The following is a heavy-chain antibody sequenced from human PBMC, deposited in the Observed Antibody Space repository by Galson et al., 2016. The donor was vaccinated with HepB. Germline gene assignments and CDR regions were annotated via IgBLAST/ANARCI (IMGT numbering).Heavy chain of an antibody. CDR3: AKDSGLGGDCSSCFYFDI. CDR1: GFTFRTYW. D-gene: IGHD2-21*02. J-gene: IGHJ2*01. V-gene: IGHV3-7*03. CDR2: IKQDGSEQ. Sequence: LRLSCAASGFTFRTYWMSWVRQAPGKGLEWVANIKQDGSEQYYVDSVKGRFTISRDNAKNSLFLQLNSLRAEDTAVYYCAKDSGLGGDCSSCFYFDIWGRGTLVTVSS.